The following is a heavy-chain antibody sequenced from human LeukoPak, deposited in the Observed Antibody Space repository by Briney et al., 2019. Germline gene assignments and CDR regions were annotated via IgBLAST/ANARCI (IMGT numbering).Heavy chain of an antibody. CDR3: ASNYYESSGSPDC. J-gene: IGHJ4*02. D-gene: IGHD3-22*01. V-gene: IGHV4-4*07. Sequence: SETLSLTCTVSGGSISSYYLSWLRQPAGKGLEWIGRIYTSGGTNYNPSLKSRVTMSVDTSKNQFSLKLSSVTAADTAVYYCASNYYESSGSPDCWGQRTLVTVSS. CDR2: IYTSGGT. CDR1: GGSISSYY.